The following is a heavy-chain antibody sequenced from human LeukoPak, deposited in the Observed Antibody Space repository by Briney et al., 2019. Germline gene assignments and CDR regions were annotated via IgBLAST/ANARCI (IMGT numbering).Heavy chain of an antibody. CDR2: ISSSSSYI. D-gene: IGHD3/OR15-3a*01. CDR3: ARAPFCDFTSCYTGYSWFDP. CDR1: GFTFSSYS. J-gene: IGHJ5*02. V-gene: IGHV3-21*01. Sequence: GGSLRLSCAASGFTFSSYSMNWVRQAPGKGLEWVSSISSSSSYIYYADSVKGRFTISRDNAKNSLYLQMNSLRAEDTAVYYCARAPFCDFTSCYTGYSWFDPWGQGTLVAVSS.